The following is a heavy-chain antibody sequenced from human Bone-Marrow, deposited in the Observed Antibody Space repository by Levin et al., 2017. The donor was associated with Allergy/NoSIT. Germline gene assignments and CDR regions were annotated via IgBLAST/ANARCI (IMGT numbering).Heavy chain of an antibody. CDR1: GFTFGDYH. CDR3: ARENAATQDAFDV. J-gene: IGHJ3*01. D-gene: IGHD1-26*01. CDR2: ISSSGSNK. Sequence: GGSLRLSCAASGFTFGDYHMSWVRQAPGKGLEWVSYISSSGSNKYYGDSVKGRFTISRDNPKNSVYLQMNSLRVDDTAVYYCARENAATQDAFDVWGQGTIVAVSS. V-gene: IGHV3-11*01.